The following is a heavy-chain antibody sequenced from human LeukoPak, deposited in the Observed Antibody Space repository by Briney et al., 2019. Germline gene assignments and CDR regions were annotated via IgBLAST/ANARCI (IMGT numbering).Heavy chain of an antibody. CDR3: ASRPYYYDSSGYYGDDAFDI. J-gene: IGHJ3*02. Sequence: GSSVTVSCKASGGTFSSYAISWVRQAPGQGLEWMGGIIPIFGTANYAQKFQGRVTITTDESTSTAYMELSSLRSEDTAVYYCASRPYYYDSSGYYGDDAFDIWGQGTMVTVSS. D-gene: IGHD3-22*01. CDR2: IIPIFGTA. V-gene: IGHV1-69*05. CDR1: GGTFSSYA.